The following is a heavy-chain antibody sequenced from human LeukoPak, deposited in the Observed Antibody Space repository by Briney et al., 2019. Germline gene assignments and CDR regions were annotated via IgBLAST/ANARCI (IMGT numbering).Heavy chain of an antibody. CDR2: IKQDGSEK. J-gene: IGHJ3*02. CDR3: ARYGNGAWLGHYAFDM. V-gene: IGHV3-7*01. CDR1: GFTRSYYW. D-gene: IGHD6-19*01. Sequence: GGSLRLSCAASGFTRSYYWMSWVRQAPGKGLEWVANIKQDGSEKYYVDSVKGRFTISRDNAENSLYLQMNSLRAEDTAVYYCARYGNGAWLGHYAFDMWGQGTMVTVSS.